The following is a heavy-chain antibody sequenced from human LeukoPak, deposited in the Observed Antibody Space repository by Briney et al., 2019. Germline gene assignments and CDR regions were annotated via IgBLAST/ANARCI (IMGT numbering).Heavy chain of an antibody. V-gene: IGHV3-7*01. CDR2: IKQDGGEE. CDR3: ARSSGWLVDN. J-gene: IGHJ4*02. D-gene: IGHD6-19*01. Sequence: PGGSLRLSCAASGFTFSNYWMNWVRQAPGKGREWVANIKQDGGEENSLDSVKGRFTISRGNARNSLFLQMNNLRAEDTAVYYCARSSGWLVDNWGQGTLVTVSS. CDR1: GFTFSNYW.